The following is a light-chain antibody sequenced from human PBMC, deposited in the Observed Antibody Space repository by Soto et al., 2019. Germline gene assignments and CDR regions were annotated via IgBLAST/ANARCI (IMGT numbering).Light chain of an antibody. Sequence: SYELTQPLSVSVALGQTARITCGGDDIGSKHVHWYQQKPGQAPVLVISRDNNRPSGIPERFSGSNSGNTATLTISRAQAGDEADYYCQVWDSSTGVFGGGTKLTVL. J-gene: IGLJ2*01. CDR2: RDN. V-gene: IGLV3-9*01. CDR1: DIGSKH. CDR3: QVWDSSTGV.